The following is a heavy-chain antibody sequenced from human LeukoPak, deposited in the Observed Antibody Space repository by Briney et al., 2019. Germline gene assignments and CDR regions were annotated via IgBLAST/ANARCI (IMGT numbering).Heavy chain of an antibody. CDR1: GVSISSGSYY. CDR3: ARSNRIGDFDD. V-gene: IGHV4-61*02. Sequence: SETLSLTCTVSGVSISSGSYYWRWIRQPAGKGLEWIGRIYTSGSTNYNPSLKSRVTISVDTSKNQFSLKLSSVTAADTAVYYCARSNRIGDFDDWGQGTLVTVSS. J-gene: IGHJ4*02. D-gene: IGHD3-3*01. CDR2: IYTSGST.